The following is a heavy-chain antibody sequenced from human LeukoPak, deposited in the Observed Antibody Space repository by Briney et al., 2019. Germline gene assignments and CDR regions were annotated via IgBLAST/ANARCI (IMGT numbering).Heavy chain of an antibody. J-gene: IGHJ4*02. Sequence: ASVKVSCKASGYTFTTYAMHWVRQAPGQRLEWMGWINADNDNTKYSQKFQGRVTITRDTSASTVYMELSSLRSEDTAAYYCARDYGLQRVFDYWGQGTLVTVSS. CDR2: INADNDNT. CDR3: ARDYGLQRVFDY. D-gene: IGHD1-1*01. CDR1: GYTFTTYA. V-gene: IGHV1-3*01.